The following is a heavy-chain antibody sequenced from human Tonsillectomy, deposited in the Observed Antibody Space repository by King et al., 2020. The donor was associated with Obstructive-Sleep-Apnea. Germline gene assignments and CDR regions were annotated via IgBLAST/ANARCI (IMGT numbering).Heavy chain of an antibody. J-gene: IGHJ4*02. D-gene: IGHD2-15*01. CDR1: GFTFSDFY. V-gene: IGHV3-11*01. CDR3: ARDYVNRERLGVGY. Sequence: VQLVESGGGLVKPGRSLRLSCAASGFTFSDFYMSWIRQAPGKGLEWVSYISSSGDTTYYADSVKGRFTISRDNAKNSLYLQMNSLRADDTAMYYCARDYVNRERLGVGYWGQGTLVTVSS. CDR2: ISSSGDTT.